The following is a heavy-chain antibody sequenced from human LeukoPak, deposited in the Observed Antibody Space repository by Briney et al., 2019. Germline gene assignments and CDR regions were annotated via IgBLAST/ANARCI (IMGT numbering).Heavy chain of an antibody. V-gene: IGHV3-21*01. CDR1: GFTFSTYT. J-gene: IGHJ4*02. Sequence: GRSLRLSCAASGFTFSTYTMNWVRQAPGKGLEWVSSIGSSGSYIFYADSVKGRFTISRDNAKNSLYLQMNSLSAEDTAVYYCARSGYTYGFDYWGQGTLVTVSS. CDR3: ARSGYTYGFDY. CDR2: IGSSGSYI. D-gene: IGHD5-18*01.